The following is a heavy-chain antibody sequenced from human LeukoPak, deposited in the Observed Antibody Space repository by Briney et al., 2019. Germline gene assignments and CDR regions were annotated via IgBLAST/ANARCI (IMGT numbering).Heavy chain of an antibody. CDR2: ISSSSSYI. V-gene: IGHV3-21*01. D-gene: IGHD2-2*02. J-gene: IGHJ4*02. Sequence: PGGSLRLSCAASGFTFSRYSMNRVRQAPGKGLEWVSSISSSSSYIYYADSLKGRFTISRDNAKNSLYLQMNSLRAEDTAVYYCARPRRGYCSSTSCYKGWYFDYWGQGTLVTVSS. CDR1: GFTFSRYS. CDR3: ARPRRGYCSSTSCYKGWYFDY.